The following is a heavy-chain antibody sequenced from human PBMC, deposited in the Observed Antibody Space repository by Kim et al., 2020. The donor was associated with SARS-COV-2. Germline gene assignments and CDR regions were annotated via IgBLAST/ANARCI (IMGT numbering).Heavy chain of an antibody. J-gene: IGHJ4*02. CDR2: IKSKTDGGTT. D-gene: IGHD6-19*01. CDR3: TTAEQWLVNGDDGFDY. V-gene: IGHV3-15*01. Sequence: GGSLRLSCAASGFTFSNAWMSWVRQAPGKGLEWVGRIKSKTDGGTTDYAAPVKGRFTISRDDSKNTLYLQMNSLKTEDTAVYYCTTAEQWLVNGDDGFDYWGQGTLVTVSS. CDR1: GFTFSNAW.